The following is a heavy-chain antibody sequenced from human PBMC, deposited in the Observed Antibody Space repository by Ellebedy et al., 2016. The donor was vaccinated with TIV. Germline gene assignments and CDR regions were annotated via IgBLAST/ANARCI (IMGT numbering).Heavy chain of an antibody. CDR1: GFTFSSYS. CDR3: TTADGTTVMT. CDR2: ISSSSSTI. Sequence: GGSLRLXXAASGFTFSSYSMNWVRQAPGKGLEWVSYISSSSSTIYYADSVKGRFTISRDNAKNSLYLQMNSLRAEDTAVYYCTTADGTTVMTWGQGTLVTVSS. J-gene: IGHJ5*02. D-gene: IGHD4-17*01. V-gene: IGHV3-48*01.